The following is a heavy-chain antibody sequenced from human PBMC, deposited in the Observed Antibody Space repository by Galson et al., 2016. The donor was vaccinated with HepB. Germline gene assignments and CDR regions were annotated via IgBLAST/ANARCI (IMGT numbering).Heavy chain of an antibody. Sequence: SLRLSCAASTFTFRIDGMHWVSQAPGKRLEWVAAIWSDGDSKNYADSVKDRFTISRDNSKNTLSLQMSSLRAEDTAVYYCAKSVCGADCYTDYWGQGTLVTVSS. J-gene: IGHJ4*02. CDR1: TFTFRIDG. V-gene: IGHV3-33*06. D-gene: IGHD2-21*02. CDR3: AKSVCGADCYTDY. CDR2: IWSDGDSK.